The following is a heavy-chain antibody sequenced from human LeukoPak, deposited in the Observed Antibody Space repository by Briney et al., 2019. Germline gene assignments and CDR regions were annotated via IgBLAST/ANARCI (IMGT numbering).Heavy chain of an antibody. V-gene: IGHV3-30*18. J-gene: IGHJ4*02. CDR2: ISYDGSNK. CDR1: GFTFSSYG. D-gene: IGHD5-24*01. CDR3: AKEAKDGYNRPEDVFDY. Sequence: PGGSLRLSCAASGFTFSSYGMHWVRQAPGKGLEWVAVISYDGSNKYYADSVKGRFTISRDNSKNTLYLQMNSLRAEDTAVYYCAKEAKDGYNRPEDVFDYWGQGTLVTVSS.